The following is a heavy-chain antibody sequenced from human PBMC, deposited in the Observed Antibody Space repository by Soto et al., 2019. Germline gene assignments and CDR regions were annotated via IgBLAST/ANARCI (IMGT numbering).Heavy chain of an antibody. J-gene: IGHJ4*02. CDR1: GFSIDTAYF. CDR2: ISHSGST. D-gene: IGHD2-8*01. Sequence: PSETLSLTCAVSGFSIDTAYFWGWIRQPPGEGLEYIGLISHSGSTFSNPSLKSRLTISLDTSKNELSLNLKTVTAADTAVYYCAGDRGFRLLGVPLDYWGPGTLVTVSS. V-gene: IGHV4-38-2*02. CDR3: AGDRGFRLLGVPLDY.